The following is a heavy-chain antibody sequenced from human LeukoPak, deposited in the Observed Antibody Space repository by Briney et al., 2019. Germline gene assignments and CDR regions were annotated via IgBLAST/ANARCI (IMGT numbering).Heavy chain of an antibody. J-gene: IGHJ4*02. CDR1: GYTFTGYY. V-gene: IGHV1-2*02. D-gene: IGHD1-1*01. CDR2: INPNSGGT. CDR3: ARGGSGTVPDY. Sequence: ASVKVSCKASGYTFTGYYMHWVRQAPGQGLEWMGWINPNSGGTNYAQKFQGRVTMTRDTSTSTVYMELSSLRSEDTAVYYCARGGSGTVPDYWGQGTLVTVSS.